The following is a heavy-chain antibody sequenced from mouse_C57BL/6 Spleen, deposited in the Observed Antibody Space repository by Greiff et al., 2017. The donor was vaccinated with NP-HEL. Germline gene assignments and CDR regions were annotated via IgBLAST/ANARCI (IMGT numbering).Heavy chain of an antibody. Sequence: VQLVESGAELVRPWASVKLSCKASGYTFTDYYINWVKQRPGQGLEWIARIYPGSGNTYYNEKFKGKATLTAEKSSSTAYMQLSSLTSEDSAVYFCARERALSRDYAMDYWGQGTSVTVSS. J-gene: IGHJ4*01. CDR2: IYPGSGNT. CDR3: ARERALSRDYAMDY. CDR1: GYTFTDYY. V-gene: IGHV1-76*01. D-gene: IGHD3-3*01.